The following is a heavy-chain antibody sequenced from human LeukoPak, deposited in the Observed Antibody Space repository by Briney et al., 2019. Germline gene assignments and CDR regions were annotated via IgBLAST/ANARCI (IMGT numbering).Heavy chain of an antibody. J-gene: IGHJ4*02. CDR1: GYTFTSYG. CDR2: ISAYNGNT. D-gene: IGHD3-22*01. V-gene: IGHV1-18*01. Sequence: ASVKVSCKASGYTFTSYGISWVRQAPGQGLEWMGWISAYNGNTNYAQKLQGRVTMTTDTSTSTAYMELRSPRSDDTAVYYCARDPGDYYDSSGYYARWYFDYWGQGTLVTVSS. CDR3: ARDPGDYYDSSGYYARWYFDY.